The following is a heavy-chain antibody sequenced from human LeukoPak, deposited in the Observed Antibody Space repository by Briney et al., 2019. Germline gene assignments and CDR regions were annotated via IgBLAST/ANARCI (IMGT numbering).Heavy chain of an antibody. CDR1: GYTFTSYG. V-gene: IGHV1-18*01. CDR2: ISAYNGNT. J-gene: IGHJ4*02. D-gene: IGHD3-22*01. Sequence: ASVKVSCKASGYTFTSYGISWVRQAPGQGLEWMGWISAYNGNTNYAQKFQGRVTLTTDTPTSTAYMELRSLRSDDTAVYYCVRFPDSSGYYFDYWGQGTLVTVSS. CDR3: VRFPDSSGYYFDY.